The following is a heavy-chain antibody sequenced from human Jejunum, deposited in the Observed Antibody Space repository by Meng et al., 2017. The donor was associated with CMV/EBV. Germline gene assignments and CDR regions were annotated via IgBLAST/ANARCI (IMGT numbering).Heavy chain of an antibody. CDR2: IIPGSHRT. J-gene: IGHJ4*02. V-gene: IGHV3-23*01. CDR1: GVTFSTFA. Sequence: SGVTFSTFAMRWVRQAPGKGLEWLSSIIPGSHRTFYADSVEGRFTISRDNSKNTLFLQMNSLRAEDTAIYYCAKGSTTGTTASDYWGQGTLVTVSS. CDR3: AKGSTTGTTASDY. D-gene: IGHD1-1*01.